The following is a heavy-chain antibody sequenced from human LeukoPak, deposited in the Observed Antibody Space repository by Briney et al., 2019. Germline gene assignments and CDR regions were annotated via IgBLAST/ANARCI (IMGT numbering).Heavy chain of an antibody. D-gene: IGHD5-18*01. J-gene: IGHJ5*02. V-gene: IGHV4-61*01. CDR3: ARGQGGIYVDTAMVTGYSDP. CDR1: AGSVSIGSYY. CDR2: IYYTEST. Sequence: SETLSLTCTVSAGSVSIGSYYWSWIRQPPGRGLEWIGYIYYTESTNYNPSLKSRVTISVDTSKNQFSLKLSSVTAADTAVYYCARGQGGIYVDTAMVTGYSDPWGQGTLVTVSS.